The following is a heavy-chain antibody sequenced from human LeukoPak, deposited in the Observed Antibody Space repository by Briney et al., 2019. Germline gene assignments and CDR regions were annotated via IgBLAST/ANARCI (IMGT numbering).Heavy chain of an antibody. D-gene: IGHD3-10*01. V-gene: IGHV3-66*02. CDR2: IYSGGST. J-gene: IGHJ4*02. CDR1: GFTVSSNY. CDR3: AKETYYYGSGSYSLDY. Sequence: GGSLRLSCAASGFTVSSNYMSWVRQAPGKGLEWVSVIYSGGSTYYADSVKGRFTISRDNSKNTLYLQMNSLRAEDTAVYYCAKETYYYGSGSYSLDYWGQGTLVTVSS.